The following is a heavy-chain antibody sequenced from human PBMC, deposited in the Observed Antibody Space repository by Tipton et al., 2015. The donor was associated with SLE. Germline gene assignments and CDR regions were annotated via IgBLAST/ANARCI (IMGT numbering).Heavy chain of an antibody. CDR1: GYTFTGYW. V-gene: IGHV1-18*04. J-gene: IGHJ1*01. CDR3: ARDLSYCSSTSCYSAGSEYFQH. D-gene: IGHD2-2*02. Sequence: QSGAEVKKPGASVKVSCKASGYTFTGYWIHWVRQAPGQGLEWMGWISAYNGNTNYAQKLQGRVTMTTDTSTSTAYMELRSLRSDDTAVYYCARDLSYCSSTSCYSAGSEYFQHWGQGTLVTVSS. CDR2: ISAYNGNT.